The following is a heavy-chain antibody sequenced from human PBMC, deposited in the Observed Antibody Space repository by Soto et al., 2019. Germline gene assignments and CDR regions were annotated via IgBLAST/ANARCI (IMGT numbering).Heavy chain of an antibody. CDR2: IDPSDSHT. CDR3: ARVDWTYDRPRVGMDG. CDR1: GDSFSSYW. V-gene: IGHV5-10-1*01. J-gene: IGHJ6*02. D-gene: IGHD1-7*01. Sequence: GESLKISCKGSGDSFSSYWINWVRQMPGKGLEWMGRIDPSDSHTDYSPSFQGHVTISADKPINTAHLQWSSLRASYTAIDYCARVDWTYDRPRVGMDGWGPGTTVT.